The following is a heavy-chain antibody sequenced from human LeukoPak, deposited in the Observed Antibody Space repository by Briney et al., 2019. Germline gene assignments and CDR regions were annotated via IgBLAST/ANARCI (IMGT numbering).Heavy chain of an antibody. CDR1: GYTFTGFC. CDR3: ARDLDNYSGSGSYYNGDPLFQH. J-gene: IGHJ1*01. V-gene: IGHV1-2*02. CDR2: INPNSGGT. D-gene: IGHD3-10*01. Sequence: ASVKVSCKASGYTFTGFCIHWVRQTPGQGLEWMGWINPNSGGTNYAQNFQGRVTMTRDTSISTGYMELSRLRSDDTAVYYCARDLDNYSGSGSYYNGDPLFQHWGQGTLVTVFS.